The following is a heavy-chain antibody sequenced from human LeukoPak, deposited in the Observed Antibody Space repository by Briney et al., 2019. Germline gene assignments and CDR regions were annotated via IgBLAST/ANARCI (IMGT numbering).Heavy chain of an antibody. D-gene: IGHD4-17*01. CDR3: AQGHDYGDYLNWFDP. CDR2: INHSGST. J-gene: IGHJ5*02. Sequence: SETQSLTCAVYGGSFSDYYWSWIRQPPGKGLEWIGEINHSGSTNYNPSLKSRVTISEDTSKNQFSLKLSSVTAADTAVYYCAQGHDYGDYLNWFDPWGQGTLVTVSS. V-gene: IGHV4-34*01. CDR1: GGSFSDYY.